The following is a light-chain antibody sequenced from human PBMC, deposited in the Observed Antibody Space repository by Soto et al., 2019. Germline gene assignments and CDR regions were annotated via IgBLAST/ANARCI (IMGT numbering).Light chain of an antibody. CDR2: EPS. CDR1: QGIASY. V-gene: IGKV1-9*01. Sequence: DIQLTQSPSFLSASVGDRVTFTCRASQGIASYLAWYQQKPGKAPNLLIYEPSTLQSGVPSRFGGSGSGTEFTLTISSLQPEDFATYFCQQLVSYPITFGQGTRLEIK. J-gene: IGKJ5*01. CDR3: QQLVSYPIT.